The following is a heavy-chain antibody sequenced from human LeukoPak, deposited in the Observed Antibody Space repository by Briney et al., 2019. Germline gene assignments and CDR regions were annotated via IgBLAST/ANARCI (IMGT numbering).Heavy chain of an antibody. Sequence: SQTLSLTCAVSGGSISSGDYSWSWIRQPPGKGLEWIGYIYHSGSTYYNPSLKSRVIISVDRSKNQFSLRMTSVTAADTAVYYCARGRSSSWYEAVFFDHWGQGTLVIVSS. CDR1: GGSISSGDYS. CDR2: IYHSGST. V-gene: IGHV4-30-2*01. D-gene: IGHD6-13*01. CDR3: ARGRSSSWYEAVFFDH. J-gene: IGHJ4*02.